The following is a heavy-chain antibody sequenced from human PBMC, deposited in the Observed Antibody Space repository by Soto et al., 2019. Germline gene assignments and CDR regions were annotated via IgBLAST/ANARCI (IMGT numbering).Heavy chain of an antibody. Sequence: PSETLSLTCAVYGGSFSGYYWSWIRQPPGKGLEWIGEINHSGSTNYNPSLKSRVTISVDTSKNQFSLKLSSVTAADTAVYYCASNLSGYSSGAIGYWGQGTLVTVYS. J-gene: IGHJ4*02. CDR2: INHSGST. V-gene: IGHV4-34*01. D-gene: IGHD6-19*01. CDR1: GGSFSGYY. CDR3: ASNLSGYSSGAIGY.